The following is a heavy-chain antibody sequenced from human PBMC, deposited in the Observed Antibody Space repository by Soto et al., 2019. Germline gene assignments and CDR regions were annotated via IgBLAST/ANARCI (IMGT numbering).Heavy chain of an antibody. J-gene: IGHJ3*02. V-gene: IGHV4-34*01. CDR2: MSHRGGT. CDR1: GGSVSSGNYY. D-gene: IGHD1-1*01. Sequence: QVQLQQWGAGLLKASETLSLTCAVYGGSVSSGNYYWSWIRQPPGKGLEWIGEMSHRGGTHFNPSLKSRVTISVDTSKSHFSLKMSSVTAADTALYYCARVERGTATTVVDAFDIWGPGTMVTVSS. CDR3: ARVERGTATTVVDAFDI.